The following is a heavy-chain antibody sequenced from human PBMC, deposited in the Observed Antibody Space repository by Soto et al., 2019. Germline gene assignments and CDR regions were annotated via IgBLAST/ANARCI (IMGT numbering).Heavy chain of an antibody. V-gene: IGHV3-23*01. J-gene: IGHJ4*02. CDR2: ISVSGGST. Sequence: PLVSLRLWYTAAGGNFSDHASSCVSQAPGKGLEWVSAISVSGGSTYYADSVKGRFTISRDNSKNTLYLQMNSLRAEYTAVYYCARDKITGLFDYWGKGPLVTVSS. CDR3: ARDKITGLFDY. CDR1: GGNFSDHA. D-gene: IGHD2-8*02.